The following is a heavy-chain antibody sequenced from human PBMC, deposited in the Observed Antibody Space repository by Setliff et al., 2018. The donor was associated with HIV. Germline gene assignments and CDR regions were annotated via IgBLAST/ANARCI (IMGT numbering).Heavy chain of an antibody. Sequence: PGGSLRLSCAASELTFSIYAMTWVRQAPGKGLEWVSSLSGSGFGTYYADSVKGRFTISRDNSKNTLYLQMNSLRAEDTAIYYCAKRRVCNTSCYIVDYMDVWGKGTTVTVSS. J-gene: IGHJ6*03. CDR2: LSGSGFGT. CDR3: AKRRVCNTSCYIVDYMDV. V-gene: IGHV3-23*01. D-gene: IGHD2-21*01. CDR1: ELTFSIYA.